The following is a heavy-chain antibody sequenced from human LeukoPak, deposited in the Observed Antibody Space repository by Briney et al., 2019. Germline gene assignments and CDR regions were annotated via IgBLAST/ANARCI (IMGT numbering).Heavy chain of an antibody. Sequence: GGSLRLSCAASGFTVSSNYTSWVRQAPGKGLEWVSVIYSGGSTYYADSVKGRFTISRDSSKNTLYLQMNSLRAEDTAVYYCARDLDYYEVEPYYYGMDVWGQGTTVTVSS. CDR1: GFTVSSNY. CDR3: ARDLDYYEVEPYYYGMDV. J-gene: IGHJ6*02. CDR2: IYSGGST. V-gene: IGHV3-66*01. D-gene: IGHD3-22*01.